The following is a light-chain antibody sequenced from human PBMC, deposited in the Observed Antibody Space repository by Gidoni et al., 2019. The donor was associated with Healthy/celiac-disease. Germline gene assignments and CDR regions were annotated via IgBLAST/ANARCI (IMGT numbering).Light chain of an antibody. V-gene: IGKV3-15*01. CDR3: QQYNNWPLFT. CDR1: QSVSSN. Sequence: EIVMTQSPATLSVSPGESATLSCRSSQSVSSNLAWYQQKHGQAPRQLIYDASTRATGIPARFSGSGSATEFTLTISSLQSEDVSVYYCQQYNNWPLFTFGPGTKVDIK. J-gene: IGKJ3*01. CDR2: DAS.